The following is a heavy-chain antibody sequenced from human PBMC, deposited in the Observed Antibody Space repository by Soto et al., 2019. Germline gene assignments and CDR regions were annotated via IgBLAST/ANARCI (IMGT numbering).Heavy chain of an antibody. D-gene: IGHD2-21*01. V-gene: IGHV5-51*01. CDR3: ARTYSYYYYALDV. CDR2: IQPGDSDT. CDR1: GYSFTSYW. J-gene: IGHJ6*02. Sequence: GESLKISCKGSGYSFTSYWVAWVCQMPGKGLEWMGIIQPGDSDTRYSPSFQGRVTISADKSISTAYLQWSSLKASDTGMYYCARTYSYYYYALDVWGQGTTVTVSS.